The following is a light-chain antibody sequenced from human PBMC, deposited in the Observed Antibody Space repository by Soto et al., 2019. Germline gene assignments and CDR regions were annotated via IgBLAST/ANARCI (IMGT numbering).Light chain of an antibody. CDR3: ISYTGSCTSYV. CDR2: GVS. J-gene: IGLJ1*01. CDR1: RSDIGSYNY. Sequence: QSALTQPASVSGSPGQSITISCGGTRSDIGSYNYVAWYQQFPGKTPKILIYGVSNRPSGVSSRFSGSKSGNTASLTISGLQAEDEADYYCISYTGSCTSYVFGSGTKLTVL. V-gene: IGLV2-14*01.